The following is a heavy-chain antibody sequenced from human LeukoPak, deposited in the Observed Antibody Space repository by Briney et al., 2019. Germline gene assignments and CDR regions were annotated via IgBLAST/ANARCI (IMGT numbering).Heavy chain of an antibody. CDR2: ISPTSGGT. D-gene: IGHD3-10*01. V-gene: IGHV1-2*02. CDR1: GYTFTGYY. CDR3: AREAYASGSFRTDYYYMDV. Sequence: ASVKVSCKASGYTFTGYYMHWVRQAPGQGLEWMGWISPTSGGTNYAQKFQGRVTMTRDTSISTAYMELGRLRSDDTAVYYCAREAYASGSFRTDYYYMDVWGKGTTVTISS. J-gene: IGHJ6*03.